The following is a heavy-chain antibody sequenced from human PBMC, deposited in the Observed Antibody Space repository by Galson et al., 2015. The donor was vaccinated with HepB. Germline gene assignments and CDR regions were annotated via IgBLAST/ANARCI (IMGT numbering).Heavy chain of an antibody. CDR3: ARDSWYGSSLVFDY. V-gene: IGHV4-31*03. CDR1: GGPMSSGNYY. D-gene: IGHD6-19*01. Sequence: TLSLTCTVPGGPMSSGNYYWSWIRQHPGKGLQWIGYINYSGRTSYNPSLKSRATISVDTSNNQFSLKLSSTTAADTAVYFCARDSWYGSSLVFDYWGQGVLVTVSS. CDR2: INYSGRT. J-gene: IGHJ4*02.